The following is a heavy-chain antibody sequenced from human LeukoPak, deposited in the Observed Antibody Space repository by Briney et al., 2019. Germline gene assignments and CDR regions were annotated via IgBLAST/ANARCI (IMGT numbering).Heavy chain of an antibody. Sequence: SETLSLTCTVSGGSISSYYWSWIRQPAGKGLEWIGPIYTSGSTNYNPSLKSRVTMSVATSKNQFSLKLSSVTAADTAVYYCARDGSSWSDAFDIWGQGTMVTVSS. V-gene: IGHV4-4*07. CDR2: IYTSGST. CDR1: GGSISSYY. J-gene: IGHJ3*02. CDR3: ARDGSSWSDAFDI. D-gene: IGHD6-13*01.